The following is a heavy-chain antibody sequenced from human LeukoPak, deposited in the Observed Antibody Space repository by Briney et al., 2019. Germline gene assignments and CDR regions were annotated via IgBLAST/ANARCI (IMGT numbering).Heavy chain of an antibody. Sequence: GGSLRLSCEASGFTFSTYGMHWVRQAPGKGLEWVAVISYDGSTKYYADSVKGRFTISRDNSKNTLYLQMNSLRTEDTAVYYCARAGDYGSGTFRWRHFDYWGQGTLVTVSS. J-gene: IGHJ4*02. CDR1: GFTFSTYG. D-gene: IGHD3-10*01. CDR2: ISYDGSTK. V-gene: IGHV3-30*03. CDR3: ARAGDYGSGTFRWRHFDY.